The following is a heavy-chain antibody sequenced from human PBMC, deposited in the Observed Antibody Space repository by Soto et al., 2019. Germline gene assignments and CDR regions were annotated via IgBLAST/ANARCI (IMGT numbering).Heavy chain of an antibody. J-gene: IGHJ4*02. CDR1: GFTFSDDY. Sequence: EVQVVESGGGLVQPGGSLILSCAASGFTFSDDYMDWVRQAPGKGLEWVGRVRNKANSHTTEYAASLKGRFIISRDDSKNSVFLQMNSLETEDSAMYFCIGSSYGSGWNFAYWGQGTQVTVSS. CDR2: VRNKANSHTT. D-gene: IGHD6-19*01. V-gene: IGHV3-72*01. CDR3: IGSSYGSGWNFAY.